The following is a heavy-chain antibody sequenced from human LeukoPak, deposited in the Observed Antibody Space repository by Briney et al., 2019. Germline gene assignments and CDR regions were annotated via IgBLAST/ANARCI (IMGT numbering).Heavy chain of an antibody. J-gene: IGHJ6*02. CDR1: GYTFTSYG. CDR3: ARSRVKSGYARSDYYYYGMDV. CDR2: IDPVDSDT. Sequence: GESRKISCKASGYTFTSYGIGWVGQMPGKGREGMGIIDPVDSDTTYSPSFQAQVTGSADKSISTAYLQWSSLKASDTAMYSCARSRVKSGYARSDYYYYGMDVWGPGTPVTVSS. V-gene: IGHV5-51*01. D-gene: IGHD5-12*01.